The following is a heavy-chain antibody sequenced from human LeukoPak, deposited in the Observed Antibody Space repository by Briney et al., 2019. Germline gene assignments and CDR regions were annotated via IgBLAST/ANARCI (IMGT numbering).Heavy chain of an antibody. J-gene: IGHJ3*02. CDR2: IYYSGST. D-gene: IGHD1-26*01. CDR1: GGSISSYY. CDR3: ARDRGGGSYAAFDI. V-gene: IGHV4-59*12. Sequence: SETLSLTCTVSGGSISSYYWSWIRQPPGKGLEWIGYIYYSGSTNYNPSLKSRVTISVDRSKNQFSLKLSSVTAADTAVYYCARDRGGGSYAAFDIWGQGTMVTVSS.